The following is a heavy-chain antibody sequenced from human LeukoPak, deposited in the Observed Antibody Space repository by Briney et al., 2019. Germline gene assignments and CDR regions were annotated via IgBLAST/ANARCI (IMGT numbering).Heavy chain of an antibody. V-gene: IGHV4-59*12. CDR3: ARFSNFVSDI. D-gene: IGHD1-1*01. J-gene: IGHJ3*02. Sequence: SETLSLTCAVSGASISSYYWIWIRQPPGKGLECIGSIYYTGNTNYNPSLKSRVTMSVDTSKNQFSLKVTSVTAADTAVYYCARFSNFVSDIWGQGTMVTVSS. CDR1: GASISSYY. CDR2: IYYTGNT.